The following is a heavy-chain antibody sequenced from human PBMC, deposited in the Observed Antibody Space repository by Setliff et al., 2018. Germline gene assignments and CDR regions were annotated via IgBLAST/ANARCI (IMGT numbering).Heavy chain of an antibody. Sequence: GASVKVSCKASGYTLTKYYMHWVRQAPGQGLEWMGIINPSGGLTRYAQKFQGRVTMTRDTSTNTAFMQLSSLRSDDTAVYYCVRDAGWQYDDYAGVYFPHWGQGTLVTVSS. J-gene: IGHJ1*01. CDR1: GYTLTKYY. CDR2: INPSGGLT. D-gene: IGHD4-17*01. V-gene: IGHV1-46*01. CDR3: VRDAGWQYDDYAGVYFPH.